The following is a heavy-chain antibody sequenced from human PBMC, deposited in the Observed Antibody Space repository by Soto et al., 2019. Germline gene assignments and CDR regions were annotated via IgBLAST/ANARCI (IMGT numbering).Heavy chain of an antibody. J-gene: IGHJ4*02. CDR1: GGSITGYH. Sequence: QVQLQESGPGLVKPSETLSLTCTVSGGSITGYHWSWIRQPPGKGLEWIGYTHGSGITNYNPSLQSRVTISVDTSKNHFSLKLSSVTASDTAVYYCASYIEGGGGRGYWGQGQLLTVSS. V-gene: IGHV4-59*01. CDR3: ASYIEGGGGRGY. CDR2: THGSGIT. D-gene: IGHD1-26*01.